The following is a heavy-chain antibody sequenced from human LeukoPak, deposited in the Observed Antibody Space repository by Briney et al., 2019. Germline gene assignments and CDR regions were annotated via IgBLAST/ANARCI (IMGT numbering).Heavy chain of an antibody. D-gene: IGHD1-26*01. CDR2: ISGSSTTV. CDR3: ARDWYSGSYSGGYFDY. J-gene: IGHJ4*02. V-gene: IGHV3-48*04. CDR1: GFTFSSFS. Sequence: GGSLRLSCAASGFTFSSFSMNWVRQAPGKGLEWVSYISGSSTTVYYADSVKGRFTISRDNAKNSLYLQMNSLRAEDTAVYYCARDWYSGSYSGGYFDYWAQGTLVTVSS.